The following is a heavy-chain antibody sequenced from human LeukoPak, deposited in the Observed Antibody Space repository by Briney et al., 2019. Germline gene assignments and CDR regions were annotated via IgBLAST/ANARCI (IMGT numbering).Heavy chain of an antibody. CDR2: ISGSGGST. CDR1: GFTFSSYA. J-gene: IGHJ4*02. Sequence: GGALLLSCAAAGFTFSSYAMRGGRQARGKGVEGVSAISGSGGSTYYADSVKGRFTISRDNSKNTLYLQKNSLRAAATAVYYCAKRARVTGVLDGLDYWGQGTLVTVSS. V-gene: IGHV3-23*01. CDR3: AKRARVTGVLDGLDY. D-gene: IGHD1-20*01.